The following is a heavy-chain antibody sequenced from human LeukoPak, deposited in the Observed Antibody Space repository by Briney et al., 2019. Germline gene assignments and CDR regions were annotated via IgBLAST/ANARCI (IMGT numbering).Heavy chain of an antibody. J-gene: IGHJ6*02. D-gene: IGHD5-18*01. CDR1: GGSISSGGYS. CDR2: IYHSGST. Sequence: SETLSLTCTVSGGSISSGGYSWSWIRQPPGKGLEWIGYIYHSGSTYYNPSLKSRVTISVDRSKNQFSLKLSSVTAADTAVYYCASRSGYSYGSAYYGMDVWGQGTTVTVSS. CDR3: ASRSGYSYGSAYYGMDV. V-gene: IGHV4-30-2*01.